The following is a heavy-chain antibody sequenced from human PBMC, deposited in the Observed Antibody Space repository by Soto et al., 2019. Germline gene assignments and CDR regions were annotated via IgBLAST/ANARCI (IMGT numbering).Heavy chain of an antibody. V-gene: IGHV1-69*13. J-gene: IGHJ4*02. D-gene: IGHD6-6*01. CDR3: ARDWDSSSPPDY. CDR1: GGTFSSYA. Sequence: GASVKVSCKASGGTFSSYAISWVRQAPGQGLEWMGGTIPIFGTANYAQKFQGRATITADESTSTAYMELSSLRSEDTAVYYCARDWDSSSPPDYWGQGTLVTVSS. CDR2: TIPIFGTA.